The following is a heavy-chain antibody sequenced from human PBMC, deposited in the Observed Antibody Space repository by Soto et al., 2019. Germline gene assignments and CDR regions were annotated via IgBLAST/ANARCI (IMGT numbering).Heavy chain of an antibody. V-gene: IGHV3-23*01. D-gene: IGHD4-17*01. CDR2: ISSSGDSA. CDR3: AHPRGYGVFDAVDI. Sequence: GGSLRLSCTASGFAFSDYYMSWVRQAPGKGLEWVSAISSSGDSAYYAESVRGRFTISRDNSINTLYLQMRSLRPEDTAVYYCAHPRGYGVFDAVDIWGQGTMVTVSS. J-gene: IGHJ3*02. CDR1: GFAFSDYY.